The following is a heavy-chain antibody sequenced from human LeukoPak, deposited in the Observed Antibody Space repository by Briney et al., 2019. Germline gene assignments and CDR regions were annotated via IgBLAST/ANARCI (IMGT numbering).Heavy chain of an antibody. CDR3: ARALTGYHDY. V-gene: IGHV3-48*01. J-gene: IGHJ4*02. CDR1: GFTFSSYS. D-gene: IGHD3-9*01. Sequence: GGSLRLSCAASGFTFSSYSMNWVRQAPGKGLEWVSYISSSSSTIYYADSVKGRFTISRDNAKNSLYLQMNSLRAEDTAVYYCARALTGYHDYWGQGTLVTVPS. CDR2: ISSSSSTI.